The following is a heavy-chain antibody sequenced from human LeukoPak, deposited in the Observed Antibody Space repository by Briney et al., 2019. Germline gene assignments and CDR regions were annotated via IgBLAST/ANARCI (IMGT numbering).Heavy chain of an antibody. CDR2: ISAYNGNT. Sequence: ASVKVSCKASGGTFSSYAISWVRQAPGQGLEWMGWISAYNGNTNYAQKLQGRVTMTTDTSTSTAYMELRSLRSDDTAVYYCARVRPYSSSWYNYYYYMDVWGKGTTVTVSS. CDR1: GGTFSSYA. J-gene: IGHJ6*03. V-gene: IGHV1-18*01. D-gene: IGHD6-13*01. CDR3: ARVRPYSSSWYNYYYYMDV.